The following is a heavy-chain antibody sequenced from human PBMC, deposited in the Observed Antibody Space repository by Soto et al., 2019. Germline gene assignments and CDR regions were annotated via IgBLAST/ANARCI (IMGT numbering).Heavy chain of an antibody. CDR2: ISGSGSST. Sequence: EVQLLESGGGLVQPGGSLRLSCAASGFTFSSCAMTWVRQAPGKGLEWVSAISGSGSSTYYADSVRGRFTISRDNSKNTLNLQMNGLRADDTAIYYCAKMAADIVTGHYQQQHWGQGTLVTVSS. D-gene: IGHD3-9*01. V-gene: IGHV3-23*01. J-gene: IGHJ1*01. CDR3: AKMAADIVTGHYQQQH. CDR1: GFTFSSCA.